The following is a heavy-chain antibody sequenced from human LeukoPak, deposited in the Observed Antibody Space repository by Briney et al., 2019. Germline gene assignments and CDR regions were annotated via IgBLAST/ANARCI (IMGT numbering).Heavy chain of an antibody. J-gene: IGHJ4*02. CDR2: ISYDGSNK. D-gene: IGHD1-26*01. CDR1: GFTFSSYA. CDR3: ARGGAEDYFDY. V-gene: IGHV3-30*04. Sequence: PGGSLRLSCAASGFTFSSYAMHWVRQAPGKGLEWVAVISYDGSNKYYADSVKGRFTISRDNSKNTLYLQMNSLRAEDTAVYYCARGGAEDYFDYWGQGTLVTVSS.